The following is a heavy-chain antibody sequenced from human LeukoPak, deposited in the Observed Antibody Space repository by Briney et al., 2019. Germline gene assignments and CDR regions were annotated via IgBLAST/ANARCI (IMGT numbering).Heavy chain of an antibody. V-gene: IGHV1-24*01. D-gene: IGHD3-16*01. Sequence: ASVKVSCKVSGYTLTELSMHWVRQAPGKGLEWMGGFDPEDGETIYAQKFQGRVTMTEDTSTDTAYIELSSLRSEDTAVYYCATVAHSGVVRAFDIWGHGTMVTVSS. CDR1: GYTLTELS. CDR2: FDPEDGET. CDR3: ATVAHSGVVRAFDI. J-gene: IGHJ3*02.